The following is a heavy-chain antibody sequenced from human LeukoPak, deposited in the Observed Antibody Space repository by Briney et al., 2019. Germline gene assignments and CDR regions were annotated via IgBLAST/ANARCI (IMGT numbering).Heavy chain of an antibody. V-gene: IGHV3-21*01. J-gene: IGHJ4*02. CDR3: ARRGYSGYDLKY. Sequence: PGGSLRLSCAASGFTFSSYSMNWVRQAPGKGLEWVSSISSSSSYIYYADSVKGRFTISRDNAKNSLYLQMNSLRAEDTAVYYCARRGYSGYDLKYWGQGTLVTVSS. CDR2: ISSSSSYI. D-gene: IGHD5-12*01. CDR1: GFTFSSYS.